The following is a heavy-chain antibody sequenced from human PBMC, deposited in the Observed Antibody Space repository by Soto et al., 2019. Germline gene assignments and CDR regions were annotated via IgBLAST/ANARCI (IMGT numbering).Heavy chain of an antibody. D-gene: IGHD2-2*01. CDR2: INHSGST. J-gene: IGHJ5*02. CDR1: GGSFSGYY. CDR3: AGGRMVVVPAATPYKWFDP. V-gene: IGHV4-34*01. Sequence: SETLSLTCADYGGSFSGYYWSWIRQPPGKGLEWSGEINHSGSTNYNPPLTSLVTISVHTSKNQFSLMLSSVTAAHTAVYYCAGGRMVVVPAATPYKWFDPWGQGIAVTVYS.